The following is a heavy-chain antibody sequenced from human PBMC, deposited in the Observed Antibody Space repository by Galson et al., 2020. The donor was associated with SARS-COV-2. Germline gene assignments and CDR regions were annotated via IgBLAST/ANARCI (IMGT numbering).Heavy chain of an antibody. D-gene: IGHD3-22*01. Sequence: GGSLRLSCAASGFTFDEYAMHWVRQAPGKGLEWVSGISWNSGRIGYEDSVKGRFTISRDNAKNSLYLQMNSLRAEDTALYYCARGLDSTGYNWFDPWGQGTLVTVSS. V-gene: IGHV3-9*01. CDR1: GFTFDEYA. CDR2: ISWNSGRI. J-gene: IGHJ5*02. CDR3: ARGLDSTGYNWFDP.